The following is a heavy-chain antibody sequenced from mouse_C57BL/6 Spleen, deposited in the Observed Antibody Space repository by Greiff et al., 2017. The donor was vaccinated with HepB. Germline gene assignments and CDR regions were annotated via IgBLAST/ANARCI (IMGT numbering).Heavy chain of an antibody. CDR2: ISDGGSYT. CDR3: ARAGYYGSYWYFDV. J-gene: IGHJ1*03. Sequence: EVQVVESGGGLVKPGGSLKLSCAASGFTFSSYAMSWVRQTPEKRLEWVATISDGGSYTYYPDNVKGRFTISRDNAKNNLYLQMSHLKSEDTAMYYCARAGYYGSYWYFDVWGTGTTVTVSS. CDR1: GFTFSSYA. D-gene: IGHD1-1*01. V-gene: IGHV5-4*01.